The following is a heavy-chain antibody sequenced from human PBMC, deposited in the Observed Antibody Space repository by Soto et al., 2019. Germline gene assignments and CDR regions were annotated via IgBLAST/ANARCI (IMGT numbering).Heavy chain of an antibody. CDR3: AKWGEFYYYYYGMDV. D-gene: IGHD3-16*01. CDR2: ISGSGCST. V-gene: IGHV3-23*01. CDR1: GFTFSIYA. J-gene: IGHJ6*02. Sequence: GGSLRLSCAASGFTFSIYAMSWVRQAPGKGLEWVLAISGSGCSTSYAASVKGRFTISRDNSKNTLYLPMNSLRAEDTDVYYCAKWGEFYYYYYGMDVWGQGTTVTVSS.